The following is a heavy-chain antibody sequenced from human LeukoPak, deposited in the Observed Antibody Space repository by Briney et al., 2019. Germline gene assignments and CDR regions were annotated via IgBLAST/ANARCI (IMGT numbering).Heavy chain of an antibody. CDR1: GGSISSYY. V-gene: IGHV4-59*01. Sequence: SETLSLTCTVSGGSISSYYWSWIRQPAGKGLEWIGYIYYSGSTNYNPSLKSRVTISVDTSKNQFSLKLSSVTAADTAVYYCARDAPMYYYYYMDVWGKGTTVTVSS. CDR3: ARDAPMYYYYYMDV. J-gene: IGHJ6*03. CDR2: IYYSGST.